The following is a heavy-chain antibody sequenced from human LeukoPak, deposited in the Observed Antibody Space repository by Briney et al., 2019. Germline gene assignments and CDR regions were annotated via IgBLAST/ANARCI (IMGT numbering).Heavy chain of an antibody. Sequence: GGSLRLSCAASGFTVSSNYMSWVRQAPGKGLEWVSVIYSGGSTYYADSVKGRFTISRDNSKNTLYLQMNSLRAEDTAVYYCARGPLYGATGYFDYWGQGTLVTVSS. J-gene: IGHJ4*02. D-gene: IGHD4-17*01. CDR2: IYSGGST. CDR3: ARGPLYGATGYFDY. CDR1: GFTVSSNY. V-gene: IGHV3-53*01.